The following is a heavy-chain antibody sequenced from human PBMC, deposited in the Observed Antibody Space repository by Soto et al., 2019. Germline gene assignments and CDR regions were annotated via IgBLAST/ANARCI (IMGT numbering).Heavy chain of an antibody. CDR3: ARDGGALPWEVLRHVDY. D-gene: IGHD1-26*01. CDR1: GFTFSAYA. J-gene: IGHJ4*02. CDR2: IWADGNNK. V-gene: IGHV3-33*01. Sequence: QLVESGGGVVQPGRSLRLSCAASGFTFSAYAMHWVRQATGKGLEWVAVIWADGNNKNYGDSGKGRFTISRDISKNTLLLQMNSLRAEDTAIYYGARDGGALPWEVLRHVDYWGQGTLVTVSS.